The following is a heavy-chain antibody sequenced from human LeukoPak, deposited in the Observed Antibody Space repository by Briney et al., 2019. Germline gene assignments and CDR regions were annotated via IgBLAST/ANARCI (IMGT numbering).Heavy chain of an antibody. CDR3: ARMLEYSGSTGDSN. J-gene: IGHJ4*02. CDR2: IIPIFGTA. CDR1: GGTFSSYA. V-gene: IGHV1-69*05. Sequence: SVKVSCKASGGTFSSYAISWVRQAPGQGLEWMGRIIPIFGTANYAQKFQGRVTITTDESTSTAYMELSSLRSGDTAVYYCARMLEYSGSTGDSNWGQGTLVTVSS. D-gene: IGHD1-26*01.